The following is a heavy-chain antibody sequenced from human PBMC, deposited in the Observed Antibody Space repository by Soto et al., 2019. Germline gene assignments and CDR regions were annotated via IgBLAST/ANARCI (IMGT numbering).Heavy chain of an antibody. CDR3: ARAPAAAGTGYFDY. J-gene: IGHJ4*02. CDR2: IHYSGSA. D-gene: IGHD6-13*01. Sequence: QVQLQESGPGLVKTSQTLALTCTVSGGSISSGAVYWSWIRQHPWKGLEWIGYIHYSGSAYYHPSLKGRVGISIDTSKNHFSMKVNSVTASDTAIYYCARAPAAAGTGYFDYWGQGTLVIVSS. V-gene: IGHV4-31*03. CDR1: GGSISSGAVY.